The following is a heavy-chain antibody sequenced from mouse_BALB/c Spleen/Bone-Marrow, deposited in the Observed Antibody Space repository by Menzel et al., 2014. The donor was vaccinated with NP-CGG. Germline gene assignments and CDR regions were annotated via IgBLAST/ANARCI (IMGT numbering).Heavy chain of an antibody. Sequence: VHLVESGTVLARPGASVKMSCKASGYSFTSYWMHWVKQRPGQGLEWIGAIYPGNSDTSYNQKFKGKAKLTAVTSASTAYMELSSLANEDSAVYYCTRSGSLGAMDYWGQGTSVTVSS. V-gene: IGHV1-5*01. CDR3: TRSGSLGAMDY. J-gene: IGHJ4*01. CDR2: IYPGNSDT. D-gene: IGHD3-1*01. CDR1: GYSFTSYW.